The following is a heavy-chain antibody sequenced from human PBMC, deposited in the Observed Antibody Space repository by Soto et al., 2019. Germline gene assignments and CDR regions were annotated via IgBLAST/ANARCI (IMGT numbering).Heavy chain of an antibody. CDR1: GYTFTSFA. D-gene: IGHD2-8*01. J-gene: IGHJ4*02. CDR2: INAGNGNT. CDR3: ARGGVYSLFDY. Sequence: QVQLVQSGSEEKKPGASVRVSCKASGYTFTSFAIHWVRQAPGHRLECMGWINAGNGNTKYSQKFQGRVTITRDTSASTDYMELSTPRSEDTAVYYCARGGVYSLFDYWGQGTLVTVSS. V-gene: IGHV1-3*05.